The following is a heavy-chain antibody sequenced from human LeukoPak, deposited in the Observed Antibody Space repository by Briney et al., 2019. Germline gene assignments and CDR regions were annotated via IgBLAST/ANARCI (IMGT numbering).Heavy chain of an antibody. CDR1: GGSISNYY. D-gene: IGHD3-3*01. Sequence: SETLSLTCTVSGGSISNYYWSWIRQPPGKGLEWIGYLYNSGRTNYNPSLKSRVTISVDMSTNQFSLKLSSVTAADTAVYYCARVRDLAFDIWGQGTMVTVSS. CDR3: ARVRDLAFDI. J-gene: IGHJ3*02. CDR2: LYNSGRT. V-gene: IGHV4-59*01.